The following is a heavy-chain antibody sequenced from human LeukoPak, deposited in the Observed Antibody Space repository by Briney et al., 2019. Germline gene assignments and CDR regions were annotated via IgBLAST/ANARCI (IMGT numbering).Heavy chain of an antibody. Sequence: ASVKVSCKASGYTFSGYYMHWVRQAPGQGLEWMGWINPNSGGTNYAQKFQGWVTMTRDTSISTAYMELSRLRSDDTAVYYCARDQFITMVRGSQSSYGMDVWGQGTTVTVSS. CDR3: ARDQFITMVRGSQSSYGMDV. V-gene: IGHV1-2*04. J-gene: IGHJ6*02. D-gene: IGHD3-10*01. CDR2: INPNSGGT. CDR1: GYTFSGYY.